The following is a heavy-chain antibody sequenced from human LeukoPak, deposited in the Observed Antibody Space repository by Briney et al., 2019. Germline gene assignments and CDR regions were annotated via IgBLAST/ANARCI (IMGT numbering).Heavy chain of an antibody. CDR3: ASGGFCTSTSCYGEN. V-gene: IGHV3-73*01. D-gene: IGHD2-2*01. CDR1: GFTFSSYA. J-gene: IGHJ4*02. Sequence: PGGSLRLSCAASGFTFSSYAMHWVRQASGKGLEWVGRIRSKANSYATAYAASVKGRFTISRDDSKNTAYLQMNSLKTEDTAVYYCASGGFCTSTSCYGENWGQGTLVTVSP. CDR2: IRSKANSYAT.